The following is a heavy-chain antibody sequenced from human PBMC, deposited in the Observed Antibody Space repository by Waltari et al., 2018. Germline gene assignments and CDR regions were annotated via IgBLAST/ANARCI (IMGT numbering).Heavy chain of an antibody. CDR1: GFTFSSYG. Sequence: QVQLVESGGGVVQPGGSLRLSCAASGFTFSSYGRHWVRQAPGQGLGWGTFIRYDGNDKKYADFVKGRFTVSRDNSKNTLYLQMNSLRVDDTAVYYCAKDQGGSTWIDYWGQGTLVSVSS. V-gene: IGHV3-30*02. J-gene: IGHJ4*02. D-gene: IGHD2-15*01. CDR2: IRYDGNDK. CDR3: AKDQGGSTWIDY.